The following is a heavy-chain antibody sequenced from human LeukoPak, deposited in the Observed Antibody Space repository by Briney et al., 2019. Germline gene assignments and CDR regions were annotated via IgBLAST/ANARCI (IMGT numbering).Heavy chain of an antibody. CDR1: GFTVSSNY. V-gene: IGHV3-53*01. J-gene: IGHJ2*01. Sequence: GGSLRLSCAASGFTVSSNYMSWVRQAPGKGLEWVSVIYSGGSTYYADSVKGRFTISRDNSKNTLYLQMNSLRAEDTAVYYCARDSTGYWYFDLWGRGTLVSVSS. CDR3: ARDSTGYWYFDL. CDR2: IYSGGST. D-gene: IGHD3-3*02.